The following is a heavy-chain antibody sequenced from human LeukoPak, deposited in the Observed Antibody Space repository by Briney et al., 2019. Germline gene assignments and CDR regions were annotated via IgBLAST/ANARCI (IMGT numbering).Heavy chain of an antibody. Sequence: SETLSFTCAVYGGSFSGYYWSWIRQPPGKGLEWIGEINHSGSTNYNPSLKSRVTISVDTSKNQFSLKLSSVTAANTAVYYCARTTVTSLYWYFDLWGRGTLVTVSS. CDR3: ARTTVTSLYWYFDL. CDR1: GGSFSGYY. J-gene: IGHJ2*01. V-gene: IGHV4-34*01. CDR2: INHSGST. D-gene: IGHD4-17*01.